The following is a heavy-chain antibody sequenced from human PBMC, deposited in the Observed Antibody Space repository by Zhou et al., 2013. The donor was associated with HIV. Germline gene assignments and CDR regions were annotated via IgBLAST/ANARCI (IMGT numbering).Heavy chain of an antibody. CDR2: IDPDRGGS. CDR3: ATIPHLSGGTVDMTAIGGGDY. CDR1: GYTLSDLS. Sequence: QVHLTQSGAEVKQPGASVKVSCSVLGYTLSDLSIHWVRQAPGKGLEWMGLIDPDRGGSLSAQSFQGRVTLTEDTSTDTAYLEISSLTSDDTALYYCATIPHLSGGTVDMTAIGGGDYWGRGTPVTVSS. J-gene: IGHJ4*02. V-gene: IGHV1-24*01. D-gene: IGHD3-16*01.